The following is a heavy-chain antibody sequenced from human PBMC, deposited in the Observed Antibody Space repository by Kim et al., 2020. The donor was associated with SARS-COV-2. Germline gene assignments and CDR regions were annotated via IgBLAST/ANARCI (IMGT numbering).Heavy chain of an antibody. Sequence: GGSLRLSCAASGFTFSSYWMHWVRQAPGKGLVWVSRINSDGSSTSYADSVKGRFTISRDNAKNTLYLQMNSLRAEDTAVYYCAREGSGSYFYYYGMDVWGQGTTVTVSS. CDR3: AREGSGSYFYYYGMDV. CDR2: INSDGSST. D-gene: IGHD1-26*01. V-gene: IGHV3-74*01. CDR1: GFTFSSYW. J-gene: IGHJ6*02.